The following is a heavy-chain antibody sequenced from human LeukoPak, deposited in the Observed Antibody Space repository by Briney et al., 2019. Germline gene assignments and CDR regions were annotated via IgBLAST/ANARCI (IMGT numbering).Heavy chain of an antibody. CDR1: GFTFGSYS. J-gene: IGHJ3*02. Sequence: NPGGSLRLSCAASGFTFGSYSMNWVRQAPGKGLEWVSSISSSSYIYYADSVKGRFTISRDNAKNSLYLQMNSLRAEDTAVYYCARTSYYYDSSGHIDAFDIWGQGTMVTVSS. V-gene: IGHV3-21*01. CDR3: ARTSYYYDSSGHIDAFDI. CDR2: ISSSSYI. D-gene: IGHD3-22*01.